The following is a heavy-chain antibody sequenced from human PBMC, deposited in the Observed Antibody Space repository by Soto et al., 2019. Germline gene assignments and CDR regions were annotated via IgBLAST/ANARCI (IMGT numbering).Heavy chain of an antibody. CDR3: ASTYYYDSSGYYYFDY. V-gene: IGHV4-31*03. CDR1: GGSISSGGYY. D-gene: IGHD3-22*01. CDR2: IYYSGST. Sequence: SETLSLTCTVSGGSISSGGYYWSWIRQHPGKGLEWIGYIYYSGSTYYNPSLKSRVTISVDTSKNQFSLKLSSVTAADTAVYYCASTYYYDSSGYYYFDYWGQGTLVTVSS. J-gene: IGHJ4*02.